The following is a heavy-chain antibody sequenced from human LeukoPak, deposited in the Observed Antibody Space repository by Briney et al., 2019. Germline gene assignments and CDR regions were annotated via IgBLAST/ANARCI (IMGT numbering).Heavy chain of an antibody. CDR1: GGTFSSYA. Sequence: ASVKVSCMASGGTFSSYAISWVRQAPGQGLEWMGGIIPIFGTANYAQKFQGRVTITTDESTSTAYMELSSLRSEDTAVYYCARKSGWIAAGGDWFDPWGQGTLVTVSS. J-gene: IGHJ5*02. CDR2: IIPIFGTA. D-gene: IGHD6-13*01. CDR3: ARKSGWIAAGGDWFDP. V-gene: IGHV1-69*05.